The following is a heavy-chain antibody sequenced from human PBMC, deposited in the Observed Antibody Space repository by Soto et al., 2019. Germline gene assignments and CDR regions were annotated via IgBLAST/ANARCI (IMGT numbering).Heavy chain of an antibody. CDR3: AKVVRPSSTTTQPVDY. Sequence: EVQLLESGGDLVQPGGSLRLSCAASGFRFSDYAMTWVRQAPGKGLQWVSGISRSGDFTYYADSVEGRFTISRDDYRNTLYLEVKSLRAEDTAVYYCAKVVRPSSTTTQPVDYWGQGTLVTVSS. CDR2: ISRSGDFT. CDR1: GFRFSDYA. V-gene: IGHV3-23*01. J-gene: IGHJ4*02. D-gene: IGHD4-17*01.